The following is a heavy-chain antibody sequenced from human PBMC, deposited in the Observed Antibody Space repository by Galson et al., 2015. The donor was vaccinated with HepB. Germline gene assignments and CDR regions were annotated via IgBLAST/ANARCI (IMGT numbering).Heavy chain of an antibody. CDR2: IYYSGST. J-gene: IGHJ5*01. Sequence: SETLSLTCSVSGGSISTYYWTWIRQPPGKGLEWIGYIYYSGSTNYNPSLKSRLTMSVDTSKNQFSLRLSSVTAADTAMYYCARDRDSSGWFDYWGQGTLVTVSA. V-gene: IGHV4-59*01. D-gene: IGHD6-19*01. CDR1: GGSISTYY. CDR3: ARDRDSSGWFDY.